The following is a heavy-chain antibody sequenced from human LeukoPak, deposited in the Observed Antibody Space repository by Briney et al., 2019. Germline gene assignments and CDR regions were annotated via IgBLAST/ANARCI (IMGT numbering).Heavy chain of an antibody. V-gene: IGHV4-34*01. Sequence: SETLSLTCAVYGGSFSGYYWSWIRQPPGKGLEWIGEINHSGSTNYNPSLKSRVTISVDTSKNQFSLKLSSVTAADTAVYYCARGLHYDFWSGFDYWGQGTLVTVSS. CDR1: GGSFSGYY. D-gene: IGHD3-3*01. CDR2: INHSGST. J-gene: IGHJ4*02. CDR3: ARGLHYDFWSGFDY.